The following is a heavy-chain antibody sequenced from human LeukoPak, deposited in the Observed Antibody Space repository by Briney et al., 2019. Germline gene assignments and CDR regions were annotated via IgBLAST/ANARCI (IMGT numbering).Heavy chain of an antibody. CDR1: GGSISSYY. J-gene: IGHJ2*01. CDR2: IYYSGST. Sequence: SETLSLTCTVTGGSISSYYWSWIRQPPGKGLEWIGYIYYSGSTNYNPSLNSRVTISVDTSKNQFSLKLSSVTAADTAVYYCARSFNWHFDLWGRGTLVTVSS. V-gene: IGHV4-59*01. CDR3: ARSFNWHFDL.